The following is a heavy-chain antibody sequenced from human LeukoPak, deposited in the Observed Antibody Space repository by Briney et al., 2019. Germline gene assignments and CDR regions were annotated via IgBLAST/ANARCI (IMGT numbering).Heavy chain of an antibody. CDR3: ARGLWFGVNMDV. J-gene: IGHJ6*03. CDR1: GGSISSYY. D-gene: IGHD3-10*01. V-gene: IGHV4-59*01. CDR2: IYYSGST. Sequence: SETLSLTCTVSGGSISSYYWSWIRQPPGKGLEWIGYIYYSGSTNYNPSLKSRVTISVDTSKNQFSLKLSSVTAADTAVYYCARGLWFGVNMDVWGKGTTVTISS.